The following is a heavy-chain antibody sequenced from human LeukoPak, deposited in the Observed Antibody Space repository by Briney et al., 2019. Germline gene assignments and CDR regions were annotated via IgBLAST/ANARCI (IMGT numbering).Heavy chain of an antibody. V-gene: IGHV4-59*12. CDR2: IYYSGGT. J-gene: IGHJ4*02. CDR3: AREGGGYFDY. CDR1: GGSFSSYY. D-gene: IGHD1-26*01. Sequence: PSETLSLTCTVSGGSFSSYYWSWIRQPPGKGLEWIGYIYYSGGTSYNPSLKRRLPISVDTSKNQCSLKPSSVTAADTAVYYCAREGGGYFDYSGEGALVTVSP.